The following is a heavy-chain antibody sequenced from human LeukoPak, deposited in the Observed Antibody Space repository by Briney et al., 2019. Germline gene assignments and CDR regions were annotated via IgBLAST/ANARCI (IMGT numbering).Heavy chain of an antibody. J-gene: IGHJ4*02. D-gene: IGHD2-15*01. V-gene: IGHV3-30*18. CDR3: AKLGGYCSGGSCSSLYYFDY. Sequence: PGRSLRPSCAASGFTFSSYGMHWVRQAPGKGLEWVAVISYDGSNKYYADSVKGRFTISRDNSKNTLYLQMNSLRAEDTAVYYCAKLGGYCSGGSCSSLYYFDYWGQGTLVTVSS. CDR2: ISYDGSNK. CDR1: GFTFSSYG.